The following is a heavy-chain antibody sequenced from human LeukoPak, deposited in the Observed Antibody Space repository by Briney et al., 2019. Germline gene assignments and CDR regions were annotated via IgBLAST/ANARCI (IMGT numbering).Heavy chain of an antibody. V-gene: IGHV4-39*07. CDR1: GGSINRSSYY. J-gene: IGHJ5*02. CDR2: IYHSGST. CDR3: ARSPGVVVRLDWFDP. D-gene: IGHD2-2*01. Sequence: PSETLSLTCTVSGGSINRSSYYWGWIRQPPRKGLEWIGSIYHSGSTYYNPSLKSRVTISVDTSKNQFSLKLSSVTAADTAVYYCARSPGVVVRLDWFDPWGQGTLVTVSS.